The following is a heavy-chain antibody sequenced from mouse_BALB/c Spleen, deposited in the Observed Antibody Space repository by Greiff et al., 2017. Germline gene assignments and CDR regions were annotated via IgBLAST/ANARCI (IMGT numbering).Heavy chain of an antibody. CDR2: IDTWDSHT. V-gene: IGHV1-69*01. J-gene: IGHJ4*01. CDR3: TRGGYAMDD. CDR1: GYTFTDYW. Sequence: VQLQQPGAELVMPGASVKMSCKASGYTFTDYWMHWVKQRPGQGLEWIGAIDTWDSHTNYNQKFKGKATLTVDESSSTAYMQLSSLTSEDSAVFYCTRGGYAMDDWGQGTSVTVSS.